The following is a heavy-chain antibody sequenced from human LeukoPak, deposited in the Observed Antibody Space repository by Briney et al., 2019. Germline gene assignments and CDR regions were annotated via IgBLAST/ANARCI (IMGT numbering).Heavy chain of an antibody. D-gene: IGHD4-17*01. Sequence: PETLSLTCTVSGGSISSSSYYWGWIRQPPGKGLEWIGSIYYSGSTYYNPSLKSRVTISVDTSKNQFSLKLSSVTAADTAVYYCARQLGYGDYHFDYWGQGTLVTVSS. CDR2: IYYSGST. J-gene: IGHJ4*02. V-gene: IGHV4-39*01. CDR3: ARQLGYGDYHFDY. CDR1: GGSISSSSYY.